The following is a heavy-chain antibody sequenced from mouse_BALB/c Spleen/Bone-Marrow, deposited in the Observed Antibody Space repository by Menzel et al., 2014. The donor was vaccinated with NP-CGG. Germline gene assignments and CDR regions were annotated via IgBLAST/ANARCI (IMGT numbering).Heavy chain of an antibody. V-gene: IGHV5-12-1*01. D-gene: IGHD2-2*01. J-gene: IGHJ4*01. CDR3: ARQRGYAYAMDY. CDR2: ISSGGSNT. Sequence: EVHLVESGGGLVKPGGSLKFSRAASGFAFSGYDMSWVRQTPEKRLEWVAYISSGGSNTYYPDTVKGRFTISRDNAKNTLYLQMNSLKSEDTAMYYCARQRGYAYAMDYWGQGISVTVSS. CDR1: GFAFSGYD.